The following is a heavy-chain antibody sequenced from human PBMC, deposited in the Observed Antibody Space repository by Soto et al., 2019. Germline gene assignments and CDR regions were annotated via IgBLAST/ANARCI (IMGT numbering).Heavy chain of an antibody. D-gene: IGHD3-22*01. CDR1: GFTFSSYA. CDR3: AKGGDITMIVVVIDDADDDAFDI. V-gene: IGHV3-23*01. J-gene: IGHJ3*02. CDR2: ISGSGGST. Sequence: GGSLRLSCAASGFTFSSYAMSWVRQAPGKGLEWVSAISGSGGSTYYADSVKGRFTIPRDNSKNTLYLQMNSLRAEDTAVYYCAKGGDITMIVVVIDDADDDAFDIWGQGTMVTVSS.